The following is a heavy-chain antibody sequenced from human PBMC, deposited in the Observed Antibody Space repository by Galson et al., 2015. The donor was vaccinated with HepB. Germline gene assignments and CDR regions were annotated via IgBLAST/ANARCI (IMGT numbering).Heavy chain of an antibody. D-gene: IGHD2-8*01. CDR2: IYYSGST. Sequence: ETLSLTCTVSGGSISSGSYYWGWIRQPPGKGLEWIGSIYYSGSTYYNPSLKSRVTISVDTSKNQFSLKLSSVTAADTAVYYCASFGHGVVLMVYATRHRVDYFDYWGQGTLVTVPS. CDR1: GGSISSGSYY. V-gene: IGHV4-39*01. CDR3: ASFGHGVVLMVYATRHRVDYFDY. J-gene: IGHJ4*02.